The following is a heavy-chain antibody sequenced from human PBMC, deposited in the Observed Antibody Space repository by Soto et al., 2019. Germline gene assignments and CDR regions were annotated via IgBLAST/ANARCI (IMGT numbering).Heavy chain of an antibody. CDR3: AKTALRGIAAAGTLGNYYYYYGMDV. CDR1: GFTFSSYG. CDR2: ISYDGSNK. V-gene: IGHV3-30*18. J-gene: IGHJ6*02. Sequence: QVQLVESGGGVVQPGRSLRLSCAASGFTFSSYGMHWVRQAPGKGLEWVAVISYDGSNKYYADSVKGRFTISRDNSKNTLYLQMNSLRDEDTAVYYCAKTALRGIAAAGTLGNYYYYYGMDVWGQGTTVTVSS. D-gene: IGHD6-13*01.